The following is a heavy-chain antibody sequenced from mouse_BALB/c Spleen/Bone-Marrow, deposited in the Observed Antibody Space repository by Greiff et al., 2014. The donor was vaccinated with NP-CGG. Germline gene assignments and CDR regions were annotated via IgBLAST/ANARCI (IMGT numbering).Heavy chain of an antibody. CDR2: IYPGSGST. V-gene: IGHV1S22*01. CDR1: GYTFTGYW. Sequence: LQQPGSELVRPGASVKLSCKASGYTFTGYWMHWVKQRPGQGLEWIGNIYPGSGSTNYDEKFKSKATLTVDTSSSTAYMQLSSLTSEDSAVYYCTREVRRYAMDYWGQGTSVTVSS. D-gene: IGHD2-14*01. CDR3: TREVRRYAMDY. J-gene: IGHJ4*01.